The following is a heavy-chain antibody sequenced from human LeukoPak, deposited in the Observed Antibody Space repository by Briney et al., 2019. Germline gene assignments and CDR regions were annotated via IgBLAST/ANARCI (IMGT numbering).Heavy chain of an antibody. CDR2: ISASGGST. CDR3: AKGTYCGGDCYYFDY. D-gene: IGHD2-21*01. V-gene: IGHV3-23*01. J-gene: IGHJ4*02. Sequence: GGSLRLSCAASGFTFSSYAMSWVRQAPGKGLEWVSAISASGGSTYYADSVKGRLTISRDNSKNTLYLQMNSLRAEDTAVYYCAKGTYCGGDCYYFDYWGQGTLVTVSS. CDR1: GFTFSSYA.